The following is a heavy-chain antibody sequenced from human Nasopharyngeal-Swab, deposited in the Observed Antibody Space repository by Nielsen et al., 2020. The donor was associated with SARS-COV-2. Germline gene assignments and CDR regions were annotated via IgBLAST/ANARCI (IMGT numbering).Heavy chain of an antibody. CDR2: ITVIGRSP. V-gene: IGHV3-23*01. J-gene: IGHJ2*01. CDR3: AKGQGADWYFDL. Sequence: GGSLRLSCAASGFTFRNYAMSWVRQAPGKGLEWVSGITVIGRSPYYADSVKGRFTLSRDNSKNTLYLQMNSLRAEDTAVYYCAKGQGADWYFDLWGRGTLVTVSS. CDR1: GFTFRNYA.